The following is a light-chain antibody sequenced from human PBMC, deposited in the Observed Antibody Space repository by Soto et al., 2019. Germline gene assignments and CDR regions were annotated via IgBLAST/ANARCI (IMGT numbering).Light chain of an antibody. V-gene: IGLV2-14*01. CDR3: SSYTSSSIDYV. Sequence: QSALTQRASVSGSPGQSITISCTGTSSDVGGYNYVSWYQQHPGKAPKLMIYEVSNRPSGVSNRFSGSKSGNTASLTISGLQAEDEAAYYCSSYTSSSIDYVFGTGTKLTVL. CDR2: EVS. J-gene: IGLJ1*01. CDR1: SSDVGGYNY.